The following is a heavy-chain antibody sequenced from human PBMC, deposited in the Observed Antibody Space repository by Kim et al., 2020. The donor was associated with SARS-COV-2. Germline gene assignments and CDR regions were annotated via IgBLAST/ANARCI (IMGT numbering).Heavy chain of an antibody. V-gene: IGHV3-30*01. J-gene: IGHJ4*02. CDR3: ARGDYYDSSGFSFVLFDY. Sequence: KGRFTISRDNSKNTLYLQRNGLRAEDTAVYYCARGDYYDSSGFSFVLFDYWGQGTLVTVSS. D-gene: IGHD3-22*01.